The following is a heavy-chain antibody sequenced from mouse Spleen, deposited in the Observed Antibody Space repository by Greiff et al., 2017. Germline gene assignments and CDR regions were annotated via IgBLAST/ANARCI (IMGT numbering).Heavy chain of an antibody. CDR3: ARSDYDGGYYAMDY. CDR1: GYTFTSYW. J-gene: IGHJ4*01. Sequence: VQLQQSGAELVRPGSSVKLSCKASGYTFTSYWMDWVKQRPGQGLEWIGNIYPSDSETHYNQKFKDKATLTVDKSSSTAYMQLSSLTSEDSAVYYCARSDYDGGYYAMDYWGQGTSVTVSS. V-gene: IGHV1-61*01. CDR2: IYPSDSET. D-gene: IGHD2-4*01.